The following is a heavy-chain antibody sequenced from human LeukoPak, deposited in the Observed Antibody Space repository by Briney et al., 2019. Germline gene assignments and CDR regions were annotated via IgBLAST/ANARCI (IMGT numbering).Heavy chain of an antibody. J-gene: IGHJ4*02. CDR3: ARDHMRYCSGGSCYIIDY. D-gene: IGHD2-15*01. CDR2: IIPIFGTA. V-gene: IGHV1-69*05. CDR1: GGTFSSYA. Sequence: ASVKVSCKASGGTFSSYAISWVRQAPGQGLEWMGGIIPIFGTANYAQKFQGRVTITTDESTSTAYMELSSLRSEDTAVYYCARDHMRYCSGGSCYIIDYWGQGTLVTVSS.